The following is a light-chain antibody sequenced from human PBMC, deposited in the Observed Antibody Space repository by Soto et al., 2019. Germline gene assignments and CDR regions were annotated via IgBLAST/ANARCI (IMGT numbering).Light chain of an antibody. J-gene: IGKJ4*01. V-gene: IGKV3-15*01. CDR2: GAS. CDR3: QQYINWPPLT. CDR1: ETVTGK. Sequence: EIVLTQSPGTLSLSPADRATLSCRASETVTGKYLAWYQQKVGQAPRLLIFGASTRATNIPARFSGSGSGTEFTLTISSLQSEDFAVYYCQQYINWPPLTFGGGTKVEIK.